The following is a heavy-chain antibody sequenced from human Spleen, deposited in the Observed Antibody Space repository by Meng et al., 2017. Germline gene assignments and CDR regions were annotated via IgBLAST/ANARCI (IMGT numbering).Heavy chain of an antibody. V-gene: IGHV1-69*13. Sequence: SVKVSCKALGGIFSNYVIGWVRQAPGQGLEWMGGINAVFGTTNYAQKFQDRVTITSDESTSTVYMELRSLRSDDTAVYYCARAVGTLPRARWFDPWGQGTLVTVSS. J-gene: IGHJ5*02. CDR3: ARAVGTLPRARWFDP. CDR1: GGIFSNYV. CDR2: INAVFGTT. D-gene: IGHD3-10*01.